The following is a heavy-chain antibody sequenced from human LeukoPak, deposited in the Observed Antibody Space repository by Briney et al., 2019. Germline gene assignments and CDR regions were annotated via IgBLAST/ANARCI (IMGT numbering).Heavy chain of an antibody. Sequence: GGSLRLSCAAPGLTFSSYWMHWVRQAPGKGLVWVSRINSDGSITSYADSVKGRFTISRDNAKNTLYLQMNSLKAEDTAIYFCARDAVDQYYYYGMDVWGQGTTVTVSS. CDR1: GLTFSSYW. J-gene: IGHJ6*02. D-gene: IGHD6-19*01. CDR2: INSDGSIT. V-gene: IGHV3-74*01. CDR3: ARDAVDQYYYYGMDV.